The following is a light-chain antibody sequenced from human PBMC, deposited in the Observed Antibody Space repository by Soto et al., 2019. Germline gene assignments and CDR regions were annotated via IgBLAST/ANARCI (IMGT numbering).Light chain of an antibody. CDR2: DDN. J-gene: IGLJ1*01. CDR1: SSNIGGNS. CDR3: GSWDSSLSAYV. Sequence: QPVLTQPPSVCAAPGQKVTISCSGSSSNIGGNSVSWYQQLPGTAPKLLIYDDNKRPSGIPDRFSGSKSGTSATLGITGFQTGDEADYYCGSWDSSLSAYVFGTGTKVTGL. V-gene: IGLV1-51*01.